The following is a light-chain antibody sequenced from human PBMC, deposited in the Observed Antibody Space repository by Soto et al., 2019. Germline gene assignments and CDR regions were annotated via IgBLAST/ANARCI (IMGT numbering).Light chain of an antibody. Sequence: DIQMTQSRSSLSASVGDRVTITCRASQDIYNYLAWYQQKPGKVPSLLIYAASTLQSGVPSRFSGSGSGTDFSLSISSLQPEDVATYYCQKYNGAPRAFGQGTKVEIK. CDR2: AAS. V-gene: IGKV1-27*01. CDR1: QDIYNY. CDR3: QKYNGAPRA. J-gene: IGKJ1*01.